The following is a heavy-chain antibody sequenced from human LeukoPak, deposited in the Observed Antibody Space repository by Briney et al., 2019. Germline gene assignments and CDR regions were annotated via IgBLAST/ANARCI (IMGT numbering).Heavy chain of an antibody. J-gene: IGHJ2*01. CDR1: GFTFSSYG. CDR3: AKDFLPLYYYYDSSGYYNNYWYFDL. Sequence: PGGSLRLSCAASGFTFSSYGMHWVRQAPGKGLEWEAVISYDGSNKYYADSVKGRFTISRDNSKNTLYLQMNSLRAEDTAVYYCAKDFLPLYYYYDSSGYYNNYWYFDLWGRGTLVTVSS. V-gene: IGHV3-30*18. D-gene: IGHD3-22*01. CDR2: ISYDGSNK.